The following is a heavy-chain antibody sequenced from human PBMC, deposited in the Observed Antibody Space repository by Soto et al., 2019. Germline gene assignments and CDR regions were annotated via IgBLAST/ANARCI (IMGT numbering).Heavy chain of an antibody. CDR3: ARDFRTLLYRDYLTPSRDSGFDV. J-gene: IGHJ3*01. V-gene: IGHV1-18*01. Sequence: EASVKVSCKASGYTFNTYGISWVRQAPGQGLEWMGWMNAYNGNTKFAQKFQGRVAMTTDTSTSTAHMELRSLRSDDTAVYYRARDFRTLLYRDYLTPSRDSGFDVWGQGTMVTVSS. D-gene: IGHD3-9*01. CDR2: MNAYNGNT. CDR1: GYTFNTYG.